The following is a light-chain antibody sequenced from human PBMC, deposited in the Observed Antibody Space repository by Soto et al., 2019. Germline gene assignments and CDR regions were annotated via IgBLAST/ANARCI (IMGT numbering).Light chain of an antibody. CDR1: SSDVGAYNY. CDR2: DVT. Sequence: QSALTQPPSASGSPGQSVTISCTGTSSDVGAYNYVSWYQQHAGKAPKLVIYDVTKRPSGVPDRFSGSKSANTASLTVSGLQAEDEADSYCSSFASSTTWVFGAGTKLTVL. V-gene: IGLV2-8*01. CDR3: SSFASSTTWV. J-gene: IGLJ3*02.